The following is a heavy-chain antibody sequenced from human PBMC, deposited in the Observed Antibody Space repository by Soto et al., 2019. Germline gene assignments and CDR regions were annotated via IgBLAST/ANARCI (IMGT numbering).Heavy chain of an antibody. V-gene: IGHV3-7*01. CDR3: ARVLTVRGSRYYFYGMDV. CDR1: GFIFSKSW. Sequence: PGGSLRLSCAASGFIFSKSWMTWVRQAPGKGLEWVANINKEGSEKHYVESVKGRFTISRDNAKDSLSLQLNSLRAEDTAIYYCARVLTVRGSRYYFYGMDVWGPGTTVTVSS. D-gene: IGHD2-15*01. CDR2: INKEGSEK. J-gene: IGHJ6*02.